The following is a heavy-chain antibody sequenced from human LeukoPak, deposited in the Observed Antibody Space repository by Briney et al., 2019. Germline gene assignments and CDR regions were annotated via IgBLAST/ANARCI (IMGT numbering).Heavy chain of an antibody. D-gene: IGHD2-2*01. J-gene: IGHJ6*03. CDR2: IKQDGSEK. CDR1: GFTFSSYW. V-gene: IGHV3-7*01. Sequence: GGSLRLSCAASGFTFSSYWMSWVRQAPGKGLEWVANIKQDGSEKYYVDSVKGRFTISRDNAKNSLYLQMNSLRAEDTAVYYCARAPDIVVVPAAASTYYYYYMDVWGKGTTVTVSS. CDR3: ARAPDIVVVPAAASTYYYYYMDV.